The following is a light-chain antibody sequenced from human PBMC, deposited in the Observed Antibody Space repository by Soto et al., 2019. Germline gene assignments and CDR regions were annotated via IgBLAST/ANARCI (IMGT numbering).Light chain of an antibody. CDR2: GAS. CDR3: QQYGTSPQT. J-gene: IGKJ1*01. V-gene: IGKV3-20*01. Sequence: IVLTQSPCTLSLSPGARATLSCRASQNVRGGFLAWYQQKPGQAPRLLIYGASSTATGIPDRFSDSGSGPDFTLAISRLAPEDFAVYYGQQYGTSPQTFGQGTKVDIK. CDR1: QNVRGGF.